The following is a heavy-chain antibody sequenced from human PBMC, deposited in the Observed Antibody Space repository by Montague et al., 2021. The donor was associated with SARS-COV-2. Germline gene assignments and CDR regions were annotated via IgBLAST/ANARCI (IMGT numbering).Heavy chain of an antibody. V-gene: IGHV3-11*05. CDR3: ARDQYCTKGVCYSRGFDY. CDR1: GFSFSDSY. Sequence: SLRLSCAAPGFSFSDSYMSWIRQAPGKGLEWVSYISGSSSYTNYADSVKGRFTISRDNAKNSLYLQMNSLRAEDTAVYYCARDQYCTKGVCYSRGFDYWGQGTLVTVSS. D-gene: IGHD2-8*01. J-gene: IGHJ4*02. CDR2: ISGSSSYT.